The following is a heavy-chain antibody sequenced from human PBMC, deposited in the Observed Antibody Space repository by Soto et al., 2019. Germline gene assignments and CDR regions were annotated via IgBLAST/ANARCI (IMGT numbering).Heavy chain of an antibody. CDR2: TYYRSKWYN. CDR3: ARETAGEYNYGSYYFFLNVKDV. Sequence: SQTLSLTCAISGDSVSSNSAAWNWIRQSPSRGLEWLGRTYYRSKWYNVYPISVKGRITINKDTSKNRFSLQLNSVTPEDTALYYCARETAGEYNYGSYYFFLNVKDVWDHGNTTTVYS. J-gene: IGHJ6*02. D-gene: IGHD5-18*01. V-gene: IGHV6-1*01. CDR1: GDSVSSNSAA.